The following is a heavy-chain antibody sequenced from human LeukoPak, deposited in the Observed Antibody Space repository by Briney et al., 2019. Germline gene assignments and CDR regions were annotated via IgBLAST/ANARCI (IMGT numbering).Heavy chain of an antibody. CDR1: GFTFSAYV. CDR3: VRGTGY. V-gene: IGHV3-64D*06. CDR2: ISSNGDNT. Sequence: GGSLRLSCSVSGFTFSAYVMHWVRQAPGKGLGYVSAISSNGDNTYYADSVKGRFTISRDNSKNTLYLQMSSLRPDDTAVYFCVRGTGYWGQGTLVTVSS. J-gene: IGHJ4*02.